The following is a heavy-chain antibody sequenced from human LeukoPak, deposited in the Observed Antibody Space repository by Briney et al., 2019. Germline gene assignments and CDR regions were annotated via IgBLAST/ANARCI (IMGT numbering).Heavy chain of an antibody. CDR1: GFTFGNYA. V-gene: IGHV3-23*01. Sequence: PGGSLRLSCAASGFTFGNYAMSWVRQAPGKGLEWVSTISGSGSSTYFSDSVKGRFIISRDNSENTLYLQMNSLRAEDTAVFYCATDMLGYCTSTSCDDYWGQGILVTVSS. CDR3: ATDMLGYCTSTSCDDY. D-gene: IGHD2-2*01. J-gene: IGHJ4*02. CDR2: ISGSGSST.